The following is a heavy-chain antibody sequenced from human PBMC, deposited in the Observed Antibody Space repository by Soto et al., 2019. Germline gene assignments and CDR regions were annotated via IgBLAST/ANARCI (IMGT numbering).Heavy chain of an antibody. V-gene: IGHV5-51*01. J-gene: IGHJ5*02. CDR2: IYPGDSDT. Sequence: PGESLNISCKGSGYSFTSYWIGWVRQMPGKGLEWMGIIYPGDSDTRYSPSFQGQVTISADKSISTAYLQWSSLKASDTAMYYCARHVGVLRYFDWSPRFDPWGQGTLVTVSS. CDR1: GYSFTSYW. D-gene: IGHD3-9*01. CDR3: ARHVGVLRYFDWSPRFDP.